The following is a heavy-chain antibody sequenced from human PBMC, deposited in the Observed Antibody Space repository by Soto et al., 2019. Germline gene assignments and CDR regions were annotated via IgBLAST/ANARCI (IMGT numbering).Heavy chain of an antibody. Sequence: QVPLVESGGGVVQPGRSLRLSCAASGFTFSSYAMHWVRQAPGKGLEWVAVISYDGSNKYYADSVKGRFTISRDNSKNTLYLQMNSLRAEDTAVYYCARTRGYNWNRGAIDYWGQGTLVTVSS. D-gene: IGHD1-20*01. J-gene: IGHJ4*02. CDR1: GFTFSSYA. CDR3: ARTRGYNWNRGAIDY. CDR2: ISYDGSNK. V-gene: IGHV3-30-3*01.